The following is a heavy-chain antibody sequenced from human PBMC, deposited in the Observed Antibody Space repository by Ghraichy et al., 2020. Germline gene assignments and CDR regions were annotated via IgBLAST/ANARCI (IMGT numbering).Heavy chain of an antibody. CDR3: ATGLLMYAWNY. CDR1: GYTFTGYY. Sequence: ASEKVSCKASGYTFTGYYIHWVRQAPGQGLEWMAWINPHNGDTKYAQNFQGRVTMTRDTSINTAYMELSRLTFDDTAVYYCATGLLMYAWNYWGQGTLVTVSS. J-gene: IGHJ4*02. V-gene: IGHV1-2*02. CDR2: INPHNGDT. D-gene: IGHD2-8*01.